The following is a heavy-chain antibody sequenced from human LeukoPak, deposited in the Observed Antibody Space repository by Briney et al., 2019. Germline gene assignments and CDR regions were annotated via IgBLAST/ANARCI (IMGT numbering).Heavy chain of an antibody. Sequence: GASVKVSCKASGYTFTYRYLHWVRQAPGQALEWMGWITPFNGNTNYAQKFQDRVTITRDRSMSTAYMELSSLRSEDTAMYYCASPGYDYVWGSYRWNAFDIWGQGTMVTVSS. CDR3: ASPGYDYVWGSYRWNAFDI. D-gene: IGHD3-16*02. J-gene: IGHJ3*02. V-gene: IGHV1-45*02. CDR1: GYTFTYRY. CDR2: ITPFNGNT.